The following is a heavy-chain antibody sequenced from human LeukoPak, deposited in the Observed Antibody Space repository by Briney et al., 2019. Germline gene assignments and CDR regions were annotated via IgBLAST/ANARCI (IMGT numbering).Heavy chain of an antibody. CDR3: ARDVVERGQQLDNNWFDP. D-gene: IGHD6-13*01. V-gene: IGHV1-8*01. CDR1: GYTFTSYD. J-gene: IGHJ5*02. Sequence: GASVKVSCKASGYTFTSYDINWVRQATGQGLEWMGWMNPNSGNTGYAQKFQGRVTMTRNTSISTAYMELSSLRSEDTAVYYCARDVVERGQQLDNNWFDPWGQGTLVTVSS. CDR2: MNPNSGNT.